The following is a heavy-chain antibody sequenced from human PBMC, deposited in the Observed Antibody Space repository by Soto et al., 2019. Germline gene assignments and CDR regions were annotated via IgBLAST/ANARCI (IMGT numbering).Heavy chain of an antibody. V-gene: IGHV3-23*01. D-gene: IGHD2-15*01. CDR2: ISGSGGST. J-gene: IGHJ6*02. CDR1: GFTFSSYA. Sequence: PGGSLRLSCVASGFTFSSYAMSWVRQAPGKGLEWVSAISGSGGSTYYADSVKGRFTISRDNSKNTLYLQMNSLRAEDTAVYYCAKDGDCSGGSCYYYYYGMDVWGQGTTVTVSS. CDR3: AKDGDCSGGSCYYYYYGMDV.